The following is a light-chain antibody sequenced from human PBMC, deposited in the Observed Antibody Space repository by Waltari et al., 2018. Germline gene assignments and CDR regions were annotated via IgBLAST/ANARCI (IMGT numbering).Light chain of an antibody. CDR1: QSVSSN. Sequence: IVMTQSPATLSVSPGEGATLSCRASQSVSSNLAWYQHKPGQAPRPLIFGASRRASGIPARFSGSGSGTEFTLTISSLQSEDFALYYCQQYHDWPPYTFGQGTKLEIK. CDR2: GAS. CDR3: QQYHDWPPYT. V-gene: IGKV3-15*01. J-gene: IGKJ2*01.